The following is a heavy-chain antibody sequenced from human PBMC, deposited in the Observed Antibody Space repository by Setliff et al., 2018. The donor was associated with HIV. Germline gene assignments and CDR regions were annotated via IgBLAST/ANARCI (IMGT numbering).Heavy chain of an antibody. CDR3: AKDRGRGNWLDP. D-gene: IGHD1-26*01. J-gene: IGHJ5*02. V-gene: IGHV1-69*10. CDR2: IIPIIGIT. CDR1: GYTFTSYG. Sequence: SVKVSCKASGYTFTSYGISWVRQAPGQGLEWMGGIIPIIGITNQAQKFQGRVTITADKSTNTAYMELSSLRSEDTAVYYCAKDRGRGNWLDPWGQGTLVPVSS.